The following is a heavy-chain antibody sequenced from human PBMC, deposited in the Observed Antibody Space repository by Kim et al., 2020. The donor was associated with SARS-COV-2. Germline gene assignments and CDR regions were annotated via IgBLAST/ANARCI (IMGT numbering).Heavy chain of an antibody. J-gene: IGHJ5*02. CDR1: GGSISSSSYY. Sequence: SETLSLTCTVSGGSISSSSYYWGWIRQPPGKGLEWIGSIYYSGSTYYNPSLKSRVTISVDTSKNQFSLKLSSVTAADTAVYYCARRAYCGGDCYDLNWFDPWGQGTLVTVSS. D-gene: IGHD2-21*01. V-gene: IGHV4-39*01. CDR3: ARRAYCGGDCYDLNWFDP. CDR2: IYYSGST.